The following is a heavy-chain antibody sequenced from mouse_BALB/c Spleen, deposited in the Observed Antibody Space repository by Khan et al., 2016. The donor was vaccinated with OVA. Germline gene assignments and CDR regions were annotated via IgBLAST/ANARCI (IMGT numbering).Heavy chain of an antibody. CDR1: GYSITSGYY. D-gene: IGHD1-1*01. V-gene: IGHV3-6*02. CDR2: IRYDGSN. CDR3: ARDDYGTSWYFDV. Sequence: VQLQESGPGLVKPSQSLSLTCSVTGYSITSGYYWNWIRQFPGNKLEWMDYIRYDGSNNYNPSLKNRISITRDTSKNQFFLQLNSVTTEDTATYYGARDDYGTSWYFDVWGAGTTVTVSS. J-gene: IGHJ1*01.